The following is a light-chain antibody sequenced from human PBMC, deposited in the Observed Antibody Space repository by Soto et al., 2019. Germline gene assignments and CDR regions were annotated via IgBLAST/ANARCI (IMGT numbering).Light chain of an antibody. J-gene: IGLJ3*02. CDR3: QTWGAGIVV. V-gene: IGLV4-69*01. CDR1: SGHSNYA. CDR2: LYSDGSH. Sequence: QPVLTQSPSASASLGASVKLTCTLSSGHSNYAIAWHQHRPEKGPRYLMKLYSDGSHSKGDGIPDRFSGSSSGAERYLIISSLHSEDEADYYCQTWGAGIVVFGGGTQLTVL.